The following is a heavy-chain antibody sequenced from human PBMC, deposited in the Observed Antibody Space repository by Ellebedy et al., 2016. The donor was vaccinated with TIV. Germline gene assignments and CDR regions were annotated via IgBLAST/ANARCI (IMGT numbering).Heavy chain of an antibody. J-gene: IGHJ4*02. CDR1: GGSISSGGHY. Sequence: LRLSXTVSGGSISSGGHYWSWLRQHPGKGLEWIGYISDTGNTYYHPSLRSRSIISIDMSKNQFSLQVSSVTAADTAIYYCARDSKTSAGIDYWGQGTLVTVSS. CDR3: ARDSKTSAGIDY. V-gene: IGHV4-31*03. CDR2: ISDTGNT.